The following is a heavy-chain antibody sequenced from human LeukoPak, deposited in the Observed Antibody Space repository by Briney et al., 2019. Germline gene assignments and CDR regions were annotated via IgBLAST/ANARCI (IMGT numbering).Heavy chain of an antibody. CDR2: IIPIFGTA. CDR1: GGTFSSYA. J-gene: IGHJ4*02. Sequence: SVKVSCKASGGTFSSYAISWVRQAPGQGLEWMGGIIPIFGTANYAQKFQGRVTITTDESTSTAYMELSSLRSEDTAVYYCARLPPYCSSTSCPLDYWGQGTLVTVSS. V-gene: IGHV1-69*05. CDR3: ARLPPYCSSTSCPLDY. D-gene: IGHD2-2*01.